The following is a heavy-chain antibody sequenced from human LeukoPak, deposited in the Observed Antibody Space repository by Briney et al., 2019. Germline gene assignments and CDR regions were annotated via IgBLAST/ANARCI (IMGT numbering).Heavy chain of an antibody. Sequence: SETLSLTCAVYGGSFSGYYWSWIRQPPGKGLEWIGEINHSGSTNYNPSLKSRVTISVDTSKNQFSLKLSSVTAADTAVYYCARGLEQWLVQDYWGQGTLVTVSS. D-gene: IGHD6-19*01. J-gene: IGHJ4*02. CDR2: INHSGST. CDR3: ARGLEQWLVQDY. V-gene: IGHV4-34*01. CDR1: GGSFSGYY.